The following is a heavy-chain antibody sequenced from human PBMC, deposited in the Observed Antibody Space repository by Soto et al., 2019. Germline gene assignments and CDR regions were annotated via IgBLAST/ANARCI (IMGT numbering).Heavy chain of an antibody. D-gene: IGHD6-6*01. V-gene: IGHV2-26*01. Sequence: ASGPTLVNPTETLTLTCTVSGFSLSNARMGVSWIRQPPGKALEWLAHIFSNDEKSYSTSLKSRLTISKDTSKSQVVLTMTNMDPVDTATYYCARLQDSNSSRFGWFDPWGQGTLVTVSS. CDR3: ARLQDSNSSRFGWFDP. J-gene: IGHJ5*02. CDR1: GFSLSNARMG. CDR2: IFSNDEK.